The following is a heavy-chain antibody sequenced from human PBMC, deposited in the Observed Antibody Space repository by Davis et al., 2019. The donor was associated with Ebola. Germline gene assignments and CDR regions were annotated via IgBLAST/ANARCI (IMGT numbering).Heavy chain of an antibody. CDR2: ISGSGDST. CDR1: GFTFSSYA. Sequence: GESLNIPFAASGFTFSSYAMNWVRQAPWKGLEWVSSISGSGDSTSYADSVKGRFTMSRDNSGNTLYLQMNSLRAEDTAVYYCARALRGVLYWGQGTLVTVSS. J-gene: IGHJ4*02. V-gene: IGHV3-23*01. CDR3: ARALRGVLY. D-gene: IGHD3-10*01.